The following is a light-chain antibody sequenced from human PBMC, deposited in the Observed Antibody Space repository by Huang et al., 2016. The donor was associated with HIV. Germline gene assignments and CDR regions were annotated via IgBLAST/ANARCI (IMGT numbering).Light chain of an antibody. J-gene: IGKJ4*02. V-gene: IGKV3-11*01. CDR1: QTISSY. CDR3: HQRAGWPL. CDR2: ETS. Sequence: EVVLTQSPATLSLSPGERATLSCRASQTISSYLAWYQHKPGQPPRLLIYETSKRATGIPARFSGSVSGTDFTLTISSLEPEDFAVYYCHQRAGWPLFGGGTKVEIK.